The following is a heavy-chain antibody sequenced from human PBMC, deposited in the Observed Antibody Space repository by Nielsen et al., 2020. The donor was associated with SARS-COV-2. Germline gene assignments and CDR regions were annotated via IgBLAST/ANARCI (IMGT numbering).Heavy chain of an antibody. D-gene: IGHD2-15*01. CDR3: ARGAAFFDP. CDR1: GDSITFSGSY. Sequence: SDTLSLTCTVSGDSITFSGSYWTSIRHHPLRGLEWLGHMSHDGNTYSNPSLQSRLIISVDTSKNQFSLSLNSVTDADTAIYYCARGAAFFDPWGQGIRVTVSS. V-gene: IGHV4-31*03. CDR2: MSHDGNT. J-gene: IGHJ5*02.